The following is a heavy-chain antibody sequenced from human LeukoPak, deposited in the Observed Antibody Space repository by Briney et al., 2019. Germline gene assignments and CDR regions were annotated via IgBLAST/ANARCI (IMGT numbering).Heavy chain of an antibody. V-gene: IGHV4-34*01. CDR1: GGSFSGYY. Sequence: SETLSLTCAVYGGSFSGYYWSWIRQPPGKGLEWIGEINHSGSTNYNPSLKSRVTISVDTSKNQFSLKLSSVTAADTAVYYCARGGWFDPWGQGTLVTVSS. CDR2: INHSGST. J-gene: IGHJ5*02. CDR3: ARGGWFDP.